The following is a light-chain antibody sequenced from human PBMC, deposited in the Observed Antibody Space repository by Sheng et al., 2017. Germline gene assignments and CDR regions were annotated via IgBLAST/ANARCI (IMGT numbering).Light chain of an antibody. CDR1: QGISSY. CDR2: AAS. J-gene: IGKJ4*01. CDR3: QQYGNLPLT. V-gene: IGKV1-9*01. Sequence: DIQLTQSPSFLSASVGDRVTITCRASQGISSYLAWYQQKPGKAPKLLIYAASSLQSGVPSRFSGSGSGTDFTLTISSLQPEDFATYYCQQYGNLPLTFGGGTKVEIK.